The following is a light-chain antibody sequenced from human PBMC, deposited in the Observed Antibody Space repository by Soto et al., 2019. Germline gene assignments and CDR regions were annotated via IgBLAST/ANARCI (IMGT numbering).Light chain of an antibody. CDR2: EVS. CDR3: SSYTSSSTPYV. J-gene: IGLJ1*01. CDR1: SSDVGGYNY. Sequence: QSLLTQPASVSGAPGQSITISCTGNSSDVGGYNYVSWYQQHPGKAPKLMIYEVSNRPSGVSNRFSGSKSGNTASLTISGLQAEDEADYYCSSYTSSSTPYVFGTGTKLTV. V-gene: IGLV2-14*01.